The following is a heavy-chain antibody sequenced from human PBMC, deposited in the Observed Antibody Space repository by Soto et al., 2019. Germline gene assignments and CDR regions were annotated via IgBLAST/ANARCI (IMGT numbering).Heavy chain of an antibody. J-gene: IGHJ6*03. D-gene: IGHD3-3*01. V-gene: IGHV3-30*18. Sequence: GGSLRLSCAASGFTFSSYGMHWVRQAPGKGLEWVAVISYDGSNKYYADSVKGRFTISRDNSKNTLYLQMNSLRAEDTAVYYCAKATGGLRFLEWSYPNYYYYYMDVWGKGTTVTVSS. CDR1: GFTFSSYG. CDR2: ISYDGSNK. CDR3: AKATGGLRFLEWSYPNYYYYYMDV.